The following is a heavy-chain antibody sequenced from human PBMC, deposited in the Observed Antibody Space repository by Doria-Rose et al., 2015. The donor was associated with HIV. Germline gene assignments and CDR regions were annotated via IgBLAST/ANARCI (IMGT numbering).Heavy chain of an antibody. D-gene: IGHD6-13*01. CDR2: MFSDDER. Sequence: QVQLVQSGPVLVKPTETLTLTCTVSGVSLSSPGMGVSWIRQPPGKALEWLAHMFSDDERSYKTSLKSRLTISRGTSKSQVVLTMTDMDPVDTATYYCARIKSSRWYHKYYFDFWGQGTLAIVSA. V-gene: IGHV2-26*01. J-gene: IGHJ4*02. CDR1: GVSLSSPGMG. CDR3: ARIKSSRWYHKYYFDF.